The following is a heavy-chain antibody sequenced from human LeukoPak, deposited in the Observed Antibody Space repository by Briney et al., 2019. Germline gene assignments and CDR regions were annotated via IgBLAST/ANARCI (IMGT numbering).Heavy chain of an antibody. D-gene: IGHD6-13*01. V-gene: IGHV3-23*01. CDR1: GFIFSHHG. Sequence: GGSLRLSCVGSGFIFSHHGMNWVRQAPGKGLEWVSAISGSGNKTYYAESVKGRFTLSRDNSKNTLYLEMNSLRAEDTAVYYCARKRRVAAADTDGYWGQGTLVTVSS. J-gene: IGHJ4*02. CDR2: ISGSGNKT. CDR3: ARKRRVAAADTDGY.